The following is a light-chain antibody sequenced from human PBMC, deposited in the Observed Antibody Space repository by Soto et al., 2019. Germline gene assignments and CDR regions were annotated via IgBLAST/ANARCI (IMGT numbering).Light chain of an antibody. V-gene: IGKV3-20*01. Sequence: EIVLTQSPGTLSLSPGERAALSCWASQSLTANLAWYQQKPGQAPRPLIYGASTRAAGIPDRFTGSGSGTEFTLTISGLEPADAAVYFCQQYGSSPLTFGVGTKVEI. CDR1: QSLTAN. J-gene: IGKJ4*01. CDR2: GAS. CDR3: QQYGSSPLT.